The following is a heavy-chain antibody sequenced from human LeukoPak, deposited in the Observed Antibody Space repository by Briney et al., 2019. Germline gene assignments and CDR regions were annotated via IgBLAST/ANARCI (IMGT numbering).Heavy chain of an antibody. CDR1: GYTFTSYG. J-gene: IGHJ6*03. D-gene: IGHD6-13*01. V-gene: IGHV1-18*01. Sequence: ASVKVSCKASGYTFTSYGISWVRQAPGQGLEWMGWISAYNGNTNYAQKLQGRVTMTTDTPTSTAYMELRSLRSDDTAVYYCARAVGKQQLNYYYMDVWGKGTTVTVSS. CDR3: ARAVGKQQLNYYYMDV. CDR2: ISAYNGNT.